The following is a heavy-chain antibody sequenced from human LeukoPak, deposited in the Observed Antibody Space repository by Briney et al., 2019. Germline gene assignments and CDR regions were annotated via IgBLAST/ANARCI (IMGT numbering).Heavy chain of an antibody. CDR2: IDPSDSYT. Sequence: GESLKISCKGSGYSFTSYWISWVRQMPGKGLEWMGRIDPSDSYTNYSPSFQGHVTISADKSISTAYLQWSSLKASDTAMYYCARGIMARGVTFYYYYGMDVWGKGTTVTVSS. J-gene: IGHJ6*04. CDR1: GYSFTSYW. D-gene: IGHD3-10*01. V-gene: IGHV5-10-1*01. CDR3: ARGIMARGVTFYYYYGMDV.